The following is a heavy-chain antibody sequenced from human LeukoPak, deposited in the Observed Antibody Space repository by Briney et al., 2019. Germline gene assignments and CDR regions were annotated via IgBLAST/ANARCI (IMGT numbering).Heavy chain of an antibody. D-gene: IGHD3-10*01. CDR1: GGTFSSYA. CDR3: ARGTVTRYYYGSGSYSTDY. V-gene: IGHV1-69*05. J-gene: IGHJ4*02. CDR2: IIPIFGTA. Sequence: SVKVSCKASGGTFSSYAISWVRQAPGQGLEWMGGIIPIFGTANYAQKFQGRVTITTDESTSTAYMELSSLRSEDTAVYYCARGTVTRYYYGSGSYSTDYWGQGTLVTVSS.